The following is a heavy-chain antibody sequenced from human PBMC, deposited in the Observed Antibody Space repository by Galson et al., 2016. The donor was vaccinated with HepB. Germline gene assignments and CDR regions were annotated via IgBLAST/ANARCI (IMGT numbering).Heavy chain of an antibody. CDR1: GFTFTRYS. Sequence: SLRLSCAASGFTFTRYSMNWVRQAPGKGLEWISYISSSGGTTHYADAVKGRFTISRDNAKNSLFLQMNSLIDDDTAINYCVRDYSSGQLDLFFDYWGVGTLITVS. D-gene: IGHD1-1*01. CDR3: VRDYSSGQLDLFFDY. V-gene: IGHV3-48*02. CDR2: ISSSGGTT. J-gene: IGHJ4*01.